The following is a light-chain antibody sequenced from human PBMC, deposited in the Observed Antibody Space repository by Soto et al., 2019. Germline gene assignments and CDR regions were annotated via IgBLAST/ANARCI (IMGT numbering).Light chain of an antibody. CDR1: QSVRSS. V-gene: IGKV3-15*01. J-gene: IGKJ5*01. CDR3: QQYNNWPPIT. Sequence: EIVMTQSPATLSVSPGERATLSCRASQSVRSSLAWYQPKPGQAPRLLIYDASTRATGVPARFSGSGSGTDFTLTISSLQSEDFAFYDCQQYNNWPPITFGQGTRLEIK. CDR2: DAS.